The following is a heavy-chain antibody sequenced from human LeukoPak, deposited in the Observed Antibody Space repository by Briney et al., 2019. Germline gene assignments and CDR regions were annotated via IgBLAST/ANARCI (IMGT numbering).Heavy chain of an antibody. V-gene: IGHV3-21*01. Sequence: GGSLRLSCAASGFTLSSYTTNWGRPAPGKGLGGVSSLSNSDFYIYYADSVKGRFVVSRDNANNSLYLQMNSLRDEDTAVYYCVTDGASDIWGQGTMVTVSS. CDR1: GFTLSSYT. CDR3: VTDGASDI. D-gene: IGHD5-24*01. J-gene: IGHJ3*02. CDR2: LSNSDFYI.